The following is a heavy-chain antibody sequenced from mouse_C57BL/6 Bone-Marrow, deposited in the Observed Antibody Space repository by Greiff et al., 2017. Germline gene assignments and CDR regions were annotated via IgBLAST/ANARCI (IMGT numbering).Heavy chain of an antibody. V-gene: IGHV1-18*01. D-gene: IGHD1-1*01. Sequence: EVQLQQSGPELVKPGASVKIPCKASGYTFTDYNMDWVKQSHGKSLEWIGDINPNNGGTIYNQKFKGKATLTVDKSSSTAYMELRSLTSEDTAVYYCARRNYYGSSSWFAYWGQGTLVTVSA. CDR1: GYTFTDYN. CDR2: INPNNGGT. J-gene: IGHJ3*01. CDR3: ARRNYYGSSSWFAY.